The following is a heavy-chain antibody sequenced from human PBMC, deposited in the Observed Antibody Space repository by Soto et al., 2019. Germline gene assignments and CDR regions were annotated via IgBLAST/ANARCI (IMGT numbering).Heavy chain of an antibody. V-gene: IGHV3-15*01. Sequence: EVQVVESGGDLVEPGGSLRLPCVTSGFMFSSAWRSWVRQAPGKGLEWVARIKSTKDGGARDYAAPVNGRFSISRDDSKSTVYLQMNSLRVEDTALYYCVEGWNDFWGQGTLVTVSS. CDR1: GFMFSSAW. CDR2: IKSTKDGGAR. D-gene: IGHD1-1*01. CDR3: VEGWNDF. J-gene: IGHJ4*02.